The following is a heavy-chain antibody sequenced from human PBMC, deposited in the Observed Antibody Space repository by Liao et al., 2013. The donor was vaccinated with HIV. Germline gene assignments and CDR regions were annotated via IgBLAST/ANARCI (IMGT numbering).Heavy chain of an antibody. CDR2: IYTSGST. Sequence: QVQLQESGPGLVKASETLSLTCTVSGASVSSHDWSWIRQPAGKGLEMIGRIYTSGSTNFNPSLKSRVTMSLDTSKNQFSLKLSSVTAADTAVYYCARGAVIDTHIFDLWGQGTLVTVSS. J-gene: IGHJ4*02. CDR3: ARGAVIDTHIFDL. CDR1: GASVSSHD. D-gene: IGHD3-16*02. V-gene: IGHV4-4*07.